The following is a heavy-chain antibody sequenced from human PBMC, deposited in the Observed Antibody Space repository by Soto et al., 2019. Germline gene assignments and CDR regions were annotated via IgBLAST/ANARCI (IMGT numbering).Heavy chain of an antibody. CDR3: ARGALYDFWSGYSQASVYYYYGMDV. CDR2: ISWDGGST. CDR1: GFTFDDYA. J-gene: IGHJ6*02. D-gene: IGHD3-3*01. Sequence: PGGSLRLSCAACGFTFDDYAMHWVRQAPGKXLEWVSLISWDGGSTYYADSVKGRFTISRDNSKNSLYLQMNSLRAEDTALYYCARGALYDFWSGYSQASVYYYYGMDVWGQGTTVTVSS. V-gene: IGHV3-43D*04.